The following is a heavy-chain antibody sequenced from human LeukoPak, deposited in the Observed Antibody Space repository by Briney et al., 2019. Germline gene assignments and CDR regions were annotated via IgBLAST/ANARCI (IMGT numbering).Heavy chain of an antibody. CDR3: ARGPPNWGYDY. D-gene: IGHD7-27*01. V-gene: IGHV1-8*01. Sequence: ASVKVSCRASGYTFTSYDFNWVRQATGQRHEWMGWMSPNSGDTGYAQKFQDRVTMTRNTSISTAYMELSSLRSDDTAVYYCARGPPNWGYDYWGPGTLVTVSS. J-gene: IGHJ4*02. CDR2: MSPNSGDT. CDR1: GYTFTSYD.